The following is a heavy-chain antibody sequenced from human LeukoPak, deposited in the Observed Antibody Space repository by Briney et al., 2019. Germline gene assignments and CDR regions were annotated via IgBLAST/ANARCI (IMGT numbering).Heavy chain of an antibody. CDR1: GGTFSSYA. CDR2: IIPILGIA. CDR3: AILRLLEWLPRRDGMDV. Sequence: GASVKVSCKASGGTFSSYAISWVRQAPGQGLEWMGRIIPILGIANYAQKFQGRVTITADKSTSTAYMELSSLRSEDTAVYYCAILRLLEWLPRRDGMDVWGQGTTVTVSS. V-gene: IGHV1-69*04. J-gene: IGHJ6*02. D-gene: IGHD3-3*01.